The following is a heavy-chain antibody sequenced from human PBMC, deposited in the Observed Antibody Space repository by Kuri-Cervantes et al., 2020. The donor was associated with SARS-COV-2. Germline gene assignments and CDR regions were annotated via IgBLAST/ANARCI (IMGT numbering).Heavy chain of an antibody. J-gene: IGHJ2*01. D-gene: IGHD4-17*01. CDR2: ISAYNGNT. CDR3: ARGPYGDYDRDWYFDL. CDR1: GYTFTSYG. V-gene: IGHV1-18*01. Sequence: ASVKVSCKASGYTFTSYGISWVRQAPGQGLEWMGWISAYNGNTNYAQKLQGRVTMTTDTSTSTAYMELRSLRSDDTAVYYCARGPYGDYDRDWYFDLRGRGTLVTVSS.